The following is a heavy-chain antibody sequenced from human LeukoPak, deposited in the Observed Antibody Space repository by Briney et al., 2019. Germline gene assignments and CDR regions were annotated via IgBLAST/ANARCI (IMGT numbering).Heavy chain of an antibody. Sequence: GRSLRLSCAASGFTFSSYAMHWVRQAPGKGLEWVAVISYDGSNKYYADSVKGRFTISRDNSKNTLYLQMNSLRAEDTAVYYYAKDPNGDYIGTFDIWGQGTMVTVSS. CDR2: ISYDGSNK. CDR1: GFTFSSYA. J-gene: IGHJ3*02. D-gene: IGHD4-17*01. V-gene: IGHV3-30-3*01. CDR3: AKDPNGDYIGTFDI.